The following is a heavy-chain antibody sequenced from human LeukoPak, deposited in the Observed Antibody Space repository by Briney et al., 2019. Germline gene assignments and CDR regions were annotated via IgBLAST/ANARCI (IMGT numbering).Heavy chain of an antibody. CDR1: GFSFNDYG. D-gene: IGHD4-23*01. V-gene: IGHV3-20*01. CDR3: ARGNSNFDS. Sequence: GGSLRLSCAATGFSFNDYGMSWVRQAPGKGLEWVSGINSNGATSYADSVKGRFTISSDNAKNSLYVQMNSLRAEDTALYHCARGNSNFDSWGQGTLVTVSS. CDR2: INSNGAT. J-gene: IGHJ4*02.